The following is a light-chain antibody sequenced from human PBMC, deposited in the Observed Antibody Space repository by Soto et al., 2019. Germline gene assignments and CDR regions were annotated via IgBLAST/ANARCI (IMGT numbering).Light chain of an antibody. CDR1: SSDVGGYNY. CDR3: CSYAGSFYV. V-gene: IGLV2-11*01. CDR2: DVS. J-gene: IGLJ1*01. Sequence: SVLTQPRSVPGSPGQSVTISCTGTSSDVGGYNYVSWYQQHPGKAPKLMIYDVSKRPSGVPDRFSGSKSGNTASLTISGLQAEDEADYCCCSYAGSFYVFGTGTKVTVL.